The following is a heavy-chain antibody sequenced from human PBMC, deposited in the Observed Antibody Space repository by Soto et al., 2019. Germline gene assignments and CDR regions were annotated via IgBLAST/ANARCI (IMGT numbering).Heavy chain of an antibody. D-gene: IGHD3-10*01. CDR2: ISGSGGST. V-gene: IGHV3-23*01. J-gene: IGHJ3*02. CDR3: AKGTGGLLGFGAPESAFDI. CDR1: GFTFSSYA. Sequence: PGGSLRLSCAASGFTFSSYAMSWVRQAPGKGLEWVSAISGSGGSTYYADSVKGRFTISRDNSKNTLYLQMNSLRAEDTAVYYCAKGTGGLLGFGAPESAFDIWGQGTMVTVS.